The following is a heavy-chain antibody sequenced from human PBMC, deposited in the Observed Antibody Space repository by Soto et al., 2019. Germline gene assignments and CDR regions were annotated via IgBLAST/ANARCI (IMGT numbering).Heavy chain of an antibody. Sequence: QVQLVQSGTEVKKPGSSVKVSCKASGGTFSSYAISWVRQAPGQGLEWMGGIIPIFGTANYAQKFQGRVTITADESTSTAYMELSSLRSEDTAVYYCARVSGIAVAGMDGMDVWGQGTTVTVSS. D-gene: IGHD6-19*01. CDR2: IIPIFGTA. J-gene: IGHJ6*02. CDR3: ARVSGIAVAGMDGMDV. CDR1: GGTFSSYA. V-gene: IGHV1-69*01.